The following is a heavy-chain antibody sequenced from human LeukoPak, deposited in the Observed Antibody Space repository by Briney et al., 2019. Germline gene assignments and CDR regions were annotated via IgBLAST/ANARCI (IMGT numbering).Heavy chain of an antibody. CDR3: PRDFSPVSISGLDY. D-gene: IGHD1-14*01. CDR1: GDTFTSYG. Sequence: GASVKVSCKASGDTFTSYGLSWVRQAPGQGLEWMGWINPNNDNTIYAQKLQGRVTMTTDTSTSTAYMALRSLRSDDTAVYYCPRDFSPVSISGLDYWGQGTLVTVSS. J-gene: IGHJ4*02. CDR2: INPNNDNT. V-gene: IGHV1-18*01.